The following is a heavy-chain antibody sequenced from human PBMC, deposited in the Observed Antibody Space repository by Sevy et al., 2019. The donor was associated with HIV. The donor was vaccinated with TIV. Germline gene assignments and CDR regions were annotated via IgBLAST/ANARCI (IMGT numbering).Heavy chain of an antibody. V-gene: IGHV3-7*01. Sequence: GGSLGLSCAVSGFPFSNYWMSWVRQAPGKGLEWVANIKQDESEIYNVDSVKGRFTISRDNAKNSVSLQMNSLGAEDTAVYYCARGPNYGDRTDYFEYWGQGILVTVSS. J-gene: IGHJ4*02. CDR2: IKQDESEI. CDR3: ARGPNYGDRTDYFEY. D-gene: IGHD4-17*01. CDR1: GFPFSNYW.